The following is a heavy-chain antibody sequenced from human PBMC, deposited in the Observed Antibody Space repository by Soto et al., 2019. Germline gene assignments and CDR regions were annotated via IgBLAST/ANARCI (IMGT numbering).Heavy chain of an antibody. CDR3: AREGSSSWYKMSYYYYGMDV. CDR1: GGSFSGYY. CDR2: INHSGGT. J-gene: IGHJ6*02. V-gene: IGHV4-34*01. D-gene: IGHD6-13*01. Sequence: TSETLSLTCAVYGGSFSGYYWSWIRQPPGKGLEWIGEINHSGGTNYNPSLKSRVTISVDTSKNQFSLKLSSVTAADTAVYYCAREGSSSWYKMSYYYYGMDVWGQGTTVTVSS.